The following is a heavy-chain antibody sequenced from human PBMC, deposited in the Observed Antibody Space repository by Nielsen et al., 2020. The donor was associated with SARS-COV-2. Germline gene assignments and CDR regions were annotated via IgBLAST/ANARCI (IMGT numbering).Heavy chain of an antibody. CDR1: GFTFDDYG. J-gene: IGHJ6*02. V-gene: IGHV3-20*04. CDR2: INWNGGST. D-gene: IGHD4-11*01. Sequence: GGSLRLSCAASGFTFDDYGMSWVRQAPGKGLEWVSGINWNGGSTGYADSVKGRFTISRDNAKSTLYLQMNSLRAEDTAVYYCARDKLYSNYYYYYGLDVWGQGTAVTVSS. CDR3: ARDKLYSNYYYYYGLDV.